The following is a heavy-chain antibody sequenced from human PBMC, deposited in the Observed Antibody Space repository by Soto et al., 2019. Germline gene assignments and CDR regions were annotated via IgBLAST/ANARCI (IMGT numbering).Heavy chain of an antibody. CDR3: ARNPPGDDYDSTANWFDP. CDR2: IYYSGST. CDR1: GGSISGSGDY. J-gene: IGHJ5*02. Sequence: LETLSLTCTVSGGSISGSGDYWGWIRQPPGKGLEWIGSIYYSGSTYYNPSLKSRVTISVDTSKNQFSLKLSSVTAADTAVYYCARNPPGDDYDSTANWFDPWGQGTLVTVS. V-gene: IGHV4-39*01. D-gene: IGHD3-22*01.